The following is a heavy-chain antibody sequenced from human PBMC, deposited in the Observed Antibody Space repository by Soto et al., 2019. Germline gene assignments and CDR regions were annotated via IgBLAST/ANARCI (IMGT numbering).Heavy chain of an antibody. D-gene: IGHD3-22*01. CDR3: ARARTGARRYYYDSSGYPPDRYGMDV. CDR2: IYSGGST. J-gene: IGHJ6*02. Sequence: PGGSLRLSCAASGFTVSSNYMSWVRQAPGKGLEWVSVIYSGGSTYYADPVKGRFTISRDNSKNTLYLQMNSLRAEDTAVYYCARARTGARRYYYDSSGYPPDRYGMDVWGQGTTVTVSS. CDR1: GFTVSSNY. V-gene: IGHV3-53*01.